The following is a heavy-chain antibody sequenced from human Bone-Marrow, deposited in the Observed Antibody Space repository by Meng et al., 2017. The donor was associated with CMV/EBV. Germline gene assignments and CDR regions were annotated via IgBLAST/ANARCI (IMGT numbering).Heavy chain of an antibody. CDR3: AKGRVVPAAFDAFDI. CDR2: IRYDGSNK. CDR1: GFTFSSYG. J-gene: IGHJ3*02. Sequence: GGSLRLSCAASGFTFSSYGMHWVRQAPGKGLEWVAFIRYDGSNKYYADSVKGRFTISRDNSKNTLYLQMNSLRAEDRAVYYCAKGRVVPAAFDAFDIWGQGTMVTVSS. D-gene: IGHD2-2*01. V-gene: IGHV3-30*02.